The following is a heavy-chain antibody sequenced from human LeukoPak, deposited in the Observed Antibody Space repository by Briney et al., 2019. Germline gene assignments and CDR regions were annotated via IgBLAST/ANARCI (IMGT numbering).Heavy chain of an antibody. CDR2: INISGSS. CDR3: AREGGGPRWLDP. J-gene: IGHJ5*02. Sequence: SEILSLTCTVSGGSISSYYWSWIRQPAGKGLEWIGRINISGSSNYNPSLGSRVTMSVDTSKNQLSLNLSSVTAADTAVYYCAREGGGPRWLDPWGQGALVTVSS. D-gene: IGHD6-25*01. CDR1: GGSISSYY. V-gene: IGHV4-4*07.